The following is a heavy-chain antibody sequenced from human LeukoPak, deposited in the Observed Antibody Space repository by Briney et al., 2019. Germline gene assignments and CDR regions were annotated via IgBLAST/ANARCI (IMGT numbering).Heavy chain of an antibody. V-gene: IGHV3-53*01. Sequence: PGGSPRLSCAASGFTVSSNYMSWVRQAPGKGLEWVSVIYSGGSTYYADSVKGRFTISRDNSKNTLYLQMNSLRAEDTAVYYCASAGSNYANPYYYYYMDVWGKGTTVTVSS. J-gene: IGHJ6*03. CDR1: GFTVSSNY. D-gene: IGHD4-11*01. CDR2: IYSGGST. CDR3: ASAGSNYANPYYYYYMDV.